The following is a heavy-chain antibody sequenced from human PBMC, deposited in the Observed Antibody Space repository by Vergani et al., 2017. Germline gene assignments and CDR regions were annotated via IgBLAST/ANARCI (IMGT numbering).Heavy chain of an antibody. CDR3: ARSRPYWTSGSCPAI. CDR2: IHTGGST. J-gene: IGHJ4*02. D-gene: IGHD2-15*01. CDR1: GESIRSGSHY. V-gene: IGHV4-61*02. Sequence: QVKLQESGPGLLKPSQTLSLTCTVSGESIRSGSHYWSWIRQPAGKGPEWIGHIHTGGSTDLNPSFKSRVSISVDTAKRQFSLKLNSVTVADTAVYYCARSRPYWTSGSCPAIWGQGTLVTVSS.